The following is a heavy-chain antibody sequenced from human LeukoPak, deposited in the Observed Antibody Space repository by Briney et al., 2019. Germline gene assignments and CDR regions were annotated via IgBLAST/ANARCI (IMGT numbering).Heavy chain of an antibody. CDR1: GYTFTNYA. Sequence: ASVKVSCKASGYTFTNYAMHWVRQAPGQRLEWMGWINAGNGNTKYSQEFQGRVTMTTDTSTSTAYMELRTLRSDDTAVYYCARADTVRLGELSHFDYWGQGTLVTVSS. CDR2: INAGNGNT. J-gene: IGHJ4*02. V-gene: IGHV1-3*01. D-gene: IGHD3-16*02. CDR3: ARADTVRLGELSHFDY.